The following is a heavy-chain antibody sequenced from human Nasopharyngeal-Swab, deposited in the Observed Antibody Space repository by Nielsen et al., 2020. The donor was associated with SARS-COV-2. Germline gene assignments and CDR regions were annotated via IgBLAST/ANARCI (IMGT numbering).Heavy chain of an antibody. CDR2: INHSGST. V-gene: IGHV4-34*01. CDR1: GGSFSGYY. D-gene: IGHD2-15*01. CDR3: ARVADCSGGSCDGWFDP. J-gene: IGHJ5*02. Sequence: SETLSLTCAVYGGSFSGYYWSWIRQPPGKGLEWIGEINHSGSTNYNPSLKSRVTISVDTSKNQFSLKLSSVTAADTAVYYCARVADCSGGSCDGWFDPWGQGTPVTVSS.